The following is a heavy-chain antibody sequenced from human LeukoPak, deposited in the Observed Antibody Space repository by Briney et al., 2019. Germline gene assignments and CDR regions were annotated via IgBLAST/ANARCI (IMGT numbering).Heavy chain of an antibody. D-gene: IGHD4-17*01. J-gene: IGHJ4*02. CDR1: GFTFSSYA. Sequence: PGGSLRLSCAASGFTFSSYAMHWVRQAPGKGLEWVAVISYDGSNKYYADSVKGRFTISRDNSKNTLYLQMNSLRAEDTAVYYCARTALYGDYAPHFDYWGQGTLVTVSS. V-gene: IGHV3-30*04. CDR3: ARTALYGDYAPHFDY. CDR2: ISYDGSNK.